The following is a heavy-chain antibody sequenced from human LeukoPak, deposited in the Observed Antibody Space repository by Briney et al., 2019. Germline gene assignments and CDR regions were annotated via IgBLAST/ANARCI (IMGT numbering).Heavy chain of an antibody. Sequence: PGGSLRLSCAASGFTFTSHAMIWVRQAPGKGLEWVSGVSGTGHNVVTADSVKGRFTISRDNSNNTLFLQMNSLRAEDTAVYYCAKVKHYNYGMDVWGQGTTVAVSS. CDR1: GFTFTSHA. CDR3: AKVKHYNYGMDV. CDR2: VSGTGHNV. V-gene: IGHV3-23*01. J-gene: IGHJ6*02.